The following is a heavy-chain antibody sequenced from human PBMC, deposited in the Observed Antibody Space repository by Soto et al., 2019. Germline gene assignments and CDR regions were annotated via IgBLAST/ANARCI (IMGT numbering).Heavy chain of an antibody. V-gene: IGHV4-31*03. J-gene: IGHJ6*02. CDR3: ARDSGLAAAGSEDYYYGMDV. D-gene: IGHD6-13*01. CDR2: IYYSGST. Sequence: ITCTVSGGSISSGGYYWSWIRQHPGKGLEWIGYIYYSGSTYYNPSLKSRVTISVDTSKNQFSLKLSSVTAADTAVYYCARDSGLAAAGSEDYYYGMDVWGQGTTVTVSS. CDR1: GGSISSGGYY.